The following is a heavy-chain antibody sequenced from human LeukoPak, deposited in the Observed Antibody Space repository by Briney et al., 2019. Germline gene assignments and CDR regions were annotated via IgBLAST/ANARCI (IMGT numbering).Heavy chain of an antibody. D-gene: IGHD2-8*02. CDR1: GYTFTSYY. CDR3: ARCRLVVNYYYYMDV. CDR2: INPSGGST. J-gene: IGHJ6*03. V-gene: IGHV1-46*01. Sequence: ASVKVSCKASGYTFTSYYMHWVRQAPGQGLEWMGIINPSGGSTSYAQKFQGRVTITTDESTSTAYMELSSLRSEDTAVYYCARCRLVVNYYYYMDVWGKGTTVTVSS.